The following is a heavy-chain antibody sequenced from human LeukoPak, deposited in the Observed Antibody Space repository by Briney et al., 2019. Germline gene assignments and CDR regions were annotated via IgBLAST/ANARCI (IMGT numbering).Heavy chain of an antibody. V-gene: IGHV2-70*04. J-gene: IGHJ4*02. D-gene: IGHD7-27*01. Sequence: ESGPTLVNPTQTLTVTCTFSGFSFDTFGMRVSWIRQPPGNALEWRGRIDWEDDKLYRTSLKTRLTISKDTSKNKVVLTMTNMDPVDTATYYCAWGWGRFDDWGQGTLVTVSS. CDR2: IDWEDDK. CDR3: AWGWGRFDD. CDR1: GFSFDTFGMR.